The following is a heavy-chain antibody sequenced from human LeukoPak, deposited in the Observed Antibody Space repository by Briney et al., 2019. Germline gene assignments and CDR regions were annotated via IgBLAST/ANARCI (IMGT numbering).Heavy chain of an antibody. CDR2: IYYSGST. V-gene: IGHV4-31*03. Sequence: SETLSLTCTVSGGSISSGGYCWSWIRQHPGKGLEWIGYIYYSGSTYYNPSLKSRVTISVDTSKNQFSLKLSSVTAADTAVYYCAREESSSSSGRWFDPWGQGTLVTVSS. D-gene: IGHD6-6*01. J-gene: IGHJ5*02. CDR1: GGSISSGGYC. CDR3: AREESSSSSGRWFDP.